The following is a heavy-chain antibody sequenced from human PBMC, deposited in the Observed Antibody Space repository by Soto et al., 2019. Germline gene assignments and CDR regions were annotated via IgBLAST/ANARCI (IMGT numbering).Heavy chain of an antibody. CDR1: GFTFSSYA. CDR3: AKPAMGAAARPVPFDY. V-gene: IGHV3-23*01. CDR2: ISGSGGST. J-gene: IGHJ4*02. Sequence: GGSLRLSCAASGFTFSSYAMSWVRQAPGKGLEWVSAISGSGGSTYYADSVKGRFTISRDNSKNTLYLQMNSLRAEDTAVYYCAKPAMGAAARPVPFDYWGQGTLVTVSS. D-gene: IGHD6-6*01.